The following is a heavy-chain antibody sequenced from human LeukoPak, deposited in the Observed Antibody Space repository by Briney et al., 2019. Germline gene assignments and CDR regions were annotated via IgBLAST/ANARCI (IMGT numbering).Heavy chain of an antibody. V-gene: IGHV3-30*04. D-gene: IGHD4-17*01. J-gene: IGHJ6*04. CDR3: ARRGYGDYGMDV. Sequence: GGSLRLSCAASGFTFSSYAVHWVRQAPGKGLEWVAVISYDGSNKYYADSVKGRFTISRDNSKNTLYLQMNSLRAEDTAVYYCARRGYGDYGMDVWGKGTTVTVSS. CDR1: GFTFSSYA. CDR2: ISYDGSNK.